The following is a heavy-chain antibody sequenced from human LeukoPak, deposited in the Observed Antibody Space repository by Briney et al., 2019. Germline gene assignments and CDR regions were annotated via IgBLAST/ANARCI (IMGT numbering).Heavy chain of an antibody. D-gene: IGHD1-1*01. Sequence: SETLSLTCTVSGGSISSSSYYWGWIRQPPGKGLEWIGSIYYSGSTYYNPSLKSRVTISVDTSKNQFSLKLSSVTAADTAVYYCARDQLIRQYYYYMDVWGKGTTVTVSS. J-gene: IGHJ6*03. V-gene: IGHV4-39*07. CDR3: ARDQLIRQYYYYMDV. CDR1: GGSISSSSYY. CDR2: IYYSGST.